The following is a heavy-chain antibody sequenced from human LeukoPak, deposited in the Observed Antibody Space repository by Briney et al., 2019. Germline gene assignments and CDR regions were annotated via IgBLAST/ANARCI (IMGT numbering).Heavy chain of an antibody. CDR2: IHGSGNT. Sequence: GGSLRLSCAMSGFLVSSDYMSWVRQAPGKGLECVSLIHGSGNTDFADSVKGRFTVSRDIFKNTLYLQMNSLRAEDTAVYYCARARGCSSTSCYLPYYYYYMDVWGKGTTVTVSS. J-gene: IGHJ6*03. D-gene: IGHD2-2*01. CDR1: GFLVSSDY. V-gene: IGHV3-53*01. CDR3: ARARGCSSTSCYLPYYYYYMDV.